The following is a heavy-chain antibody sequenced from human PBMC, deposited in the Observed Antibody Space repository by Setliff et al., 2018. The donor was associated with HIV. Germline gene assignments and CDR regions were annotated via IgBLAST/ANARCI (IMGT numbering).Heavy chain of an antibody. D-gene: IGHD3-16*01. V-gene: IGHV4-4*08. Sequence: SETLSLTCTVSGDSISSSCYWTWIRQPPGKGLEWIGYIYTSGSTNYNPSLKNRGTISVDTSKNQFSLRLSSVTAADTAVYYCARRGTGELPIFQHWGQGTLVTVSS. J-gene: IGHJ1*01. CDR1: GDSISSSCY. CDR2: IYTSGST. CDR3: ARRGTGELPIFQH.